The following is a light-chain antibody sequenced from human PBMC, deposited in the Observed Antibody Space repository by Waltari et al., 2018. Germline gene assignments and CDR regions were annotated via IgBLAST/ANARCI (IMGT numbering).Light chain of an antibody. CDR3: MQALQSPRT. V-gene: IGKV2-28*01. J-gene: IGKJ4*01. Sequence: DIVMTQSPLSLPVTPGEPASISCRPSQSLLNSDGYNYLDWYLLKPGQSPQLLIYLSSNLASGVPDRFSGSGSGTDFTLKISRVEAEDVGVYYCMQALQSPRTFGGGTKVEIK. CDR2: LSS. CDR1: QSLLNSDGYNY.